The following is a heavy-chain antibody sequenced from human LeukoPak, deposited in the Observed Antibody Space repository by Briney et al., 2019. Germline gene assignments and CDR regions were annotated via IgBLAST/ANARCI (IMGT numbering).Heavy chain of an antibody. Sequence: GSVKVSCKTSGYTFTSYYMHWVRQAPGQGLEWMGWVSPTSGGTNYAQKSQGRVTMTRDTSISTAYMELSRLRSDDTAVYYCARVYYYYDSSGILTLYFDYWGQGTLVTVSS. V-gene: IGHV1-2*02. J-gene: IGHJ4*02. CDR1: GYTFTSYY. CDR3: ARVYYYYDSSGILTLYFDY. D-gene: IGHD3-22*01. CDR2: VSPTSGGT.